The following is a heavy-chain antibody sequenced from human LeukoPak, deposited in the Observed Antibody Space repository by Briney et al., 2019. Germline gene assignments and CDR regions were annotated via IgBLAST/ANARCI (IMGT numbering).Heavy chain of an antibody. CDR3: AQQRGYGSGSLDY. Sequence: GSLRLSCAASGFTFSIFWMTWVRQAPGKGLEWVANIEQDGSQKYYVDSVKGRFTISRDNAKNSLYLQMNSLRAEDTAVYYCAQQRGYGSGSLDYWGQGTLVTVSS. CDR1: GFTFSIFW. J-gene: IGHJ4*02. D-gene: IGHD3-10*01. CDR2: IEQDGSQK. V-gene: IGHV3-7*01.